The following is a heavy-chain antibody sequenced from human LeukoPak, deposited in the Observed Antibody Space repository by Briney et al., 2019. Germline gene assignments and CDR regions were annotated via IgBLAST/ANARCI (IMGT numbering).Heavy chain of an antibody. J-gene: IGHJ6*03. CDR1: GGTFSSYA. V-gene: IGHV1-69*01. CDR2: IIPIFGTA. Sequence: SVKVSCKASGGTFSSYAISWARQAPGQGLEWMGGIIPIFGTANYAQKFQGRVAITADESTSTAYMELSSLRSEDTAVYYCASGYCSSTSCYLYYMDVWGKGTTVTVSS. CDR3: ASGYCSSTSCYLYYMDV. D-gene: IGHD2-2*03.